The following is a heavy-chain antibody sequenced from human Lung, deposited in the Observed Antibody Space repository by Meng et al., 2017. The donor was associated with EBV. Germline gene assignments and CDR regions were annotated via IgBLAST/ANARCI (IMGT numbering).Heavy chain of an antibody. J-gene: IGHJ5*02. CDR2: IPSDASHNK. D-gene: IGHD1-14*01. CDR3: AKDLSGRFDP. CDR1: GFIFSGYG. V-gene: IGHV3-30*18. Sequence: QEQLVXXXXXXVQXGXXXSLSCAASGFIFSGYGFHWVRQAPGKGPEWVAIIPSDASHNKYYADSVKGRFTISRDNSKNTLYLQMNSLKIEDTAVYYCAKDLSGRFDPWGQGTLVTVSS.